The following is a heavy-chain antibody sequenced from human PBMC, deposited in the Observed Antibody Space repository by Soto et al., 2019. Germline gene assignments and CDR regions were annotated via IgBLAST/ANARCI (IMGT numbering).Heavy chain of an antibody. D-gene: IGHD4-17*01. CDR2: IDWDDDK. V-gene: IGHV2-70*01. J-gene: IGHJ4*02. CDR3: ARCKMTTVVTQYYFDY. Sequence: SCPTLVNPTQTLTLTCTFSGFSLSTSGMCVSWIRQPPGKALEWLAFIDWDDDKYYSTSLKTRLTISKDTSKNQVVLTMTNMDPVDTATYYCARCKMTTVVTQYYFDYWGQGTLVTVSS. CDR1: GFSLSTSGMC.